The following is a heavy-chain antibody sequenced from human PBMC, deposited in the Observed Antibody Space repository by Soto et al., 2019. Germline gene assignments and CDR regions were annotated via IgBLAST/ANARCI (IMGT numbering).Heavy chain of an antibody. V-gene: IGHV5-51*01. Sequence: VESLKISCKGSGYILTSYWICWCLQMPVKVLEWMGIIYPGDSDTRYSPSFQGQVTISADKSISTAYLQWSSLKASDTAMYYCARQIVVVTTDSAFDYWGQGTLVTVSS. CDR2: IYPGDSDT. CDR1: GYILTSYW. D-gene: IGHD2-21*02. CDR3: ARQIVVVTTDSAFDY. J-gene: IGHJ4*02.